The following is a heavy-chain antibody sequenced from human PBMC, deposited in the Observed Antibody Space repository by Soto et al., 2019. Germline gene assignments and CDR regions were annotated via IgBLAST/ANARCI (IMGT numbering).Heavy chain of an antibody. V-gene: IGHV3-23*01. CDR2: IIQNGET. Sequence: GGSLRLSCAASGFTLITYTMNWVLQAPGKGLEWVSGIIQNGETYYTGSVKGRFTISRDNSKNMVYLQMDSLRADDTALYYCAKDRQPDGIWTFDYWGQGTLVTVSS. CDR3: AKDRQPDGIWTFDY. J-gene: IGHJ4*02. D-gene: IGHD3-9*01. CDR1: GFTLITYT.